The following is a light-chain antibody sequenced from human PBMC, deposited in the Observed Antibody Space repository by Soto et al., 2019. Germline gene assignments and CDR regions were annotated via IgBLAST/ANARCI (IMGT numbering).Light chain of an antibody. CDR3: QQSFSTPRT. CDR2: AAS. J-gene: IGKJ1*01. V-gene: IGKV1-39*01. CDR1: QTISDF. Sequence: DIQMTQSPSSLSASIGDRVIITCRASQTISDFLNWYQLKAGKAPKLLIYAASNLQSGVPSRFSGSGSGTDFTLTISRLQPEDFATYTCQQSFSTPRTFGQGTKVEIK.